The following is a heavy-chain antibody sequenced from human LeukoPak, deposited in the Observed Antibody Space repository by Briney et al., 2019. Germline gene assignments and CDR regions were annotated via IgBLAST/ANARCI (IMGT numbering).Heavy chain of an antibody. Sequence: GGSLRLSCTSSGFTFREFAVSWFRQAPGKGLEWIGFIRSSIYGGTPKAAAPVKGRFIFSRDGSKGVAYLRMNSLKTDDTAVYYCSREWGNGNDLRPDSWGQGTLVTVSS. J-gene: IGHJ4*02. D-gene: IGHD1-1*01. CDR2: IRSSIYGGTP. CDR3: SREWGNGNDLRPDS. V-gene: IGHV3-49*01. CDR1: GFTFREFA.